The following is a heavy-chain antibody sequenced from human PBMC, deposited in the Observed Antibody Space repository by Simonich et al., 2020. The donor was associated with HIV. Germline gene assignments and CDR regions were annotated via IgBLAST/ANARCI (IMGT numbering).Heavy chain of an antibody. CDR1: GGSFSGYY. CDR3: ARLTAGGLGEYFQH. D-gene: IGHD6-13*01. J-gene: IGHJ1*01. Sequence: QVQLQQWGAGLLKPSETLSLTCAVYGGSFSGYYWSWNRQPPGKGLVWIGKINHSGTTTHNPSLKSRVTISVDTSKNQFSLKLSSVTAADTAVYYCARLTAGGLGEYFQHWGQGTLVTVSS. CDR2: INHSGTT. V-gene: IGHV4-34*01.